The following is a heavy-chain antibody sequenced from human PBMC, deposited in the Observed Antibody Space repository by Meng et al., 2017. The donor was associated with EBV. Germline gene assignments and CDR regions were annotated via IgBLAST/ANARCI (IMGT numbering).Heavy chain of an antibody. CDR2: INTNTGNP. D-gene: IGHD3-22*01. CDR3: AREGVGYYDSSGLSSYFDY. CDR1: GYTFTSYA. J-gene: IGHJ4*02. Sequence: QVPLVQSGSELKKPGASVKVSCKASGYTFTSYAMNWVRQAPGQGLEWMGWINTNTGNPTYAQGFTGRFVFSLDTSVSTAYLQISSLKAEDTAVYYCAREGVGYYDSSGLSSYFDYWGQGTLVTVSS. V-gene: IGHV7-4-1*02.